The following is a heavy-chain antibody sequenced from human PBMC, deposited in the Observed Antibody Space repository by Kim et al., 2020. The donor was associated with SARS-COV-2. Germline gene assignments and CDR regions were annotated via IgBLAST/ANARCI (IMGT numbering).Heavy chain of an antibody. J-gene: IGHJ6*02. CDR3: ARAARYNWNFYYYYGMDV. CDR2: IKQDGSEK. V-gene: IGHV3-7*01. CDR1: GFTFGSYW. Sequence: GSLRLSCAASGFTFGSYWMSWVRQAPGKGLEWVANIKQDGSEKYYFDSVKGRFTISRDNAKNSLYLQMNSLRADYTAVYYCARAARYNWNFYYYYGMDVLGQGNTVTVSS. D-gene: IGHD1-7*01.